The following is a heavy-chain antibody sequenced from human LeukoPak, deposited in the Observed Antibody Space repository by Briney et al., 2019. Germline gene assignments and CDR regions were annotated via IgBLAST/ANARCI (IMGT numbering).Heavy chain of an antibody. CDR1: GFIFDDYA. V-gene: IGHV3-43*02. CDR3: ARSGDSSKGFNDAFDI. CDR2: ITGDGAGT. J-gene: IGHJ3*02. Sequence: GGSLRLSCAASGFIFDDYAMHWVRQAPGKGLEWVSPITGDGAGTYYADSVKGRFTISRDNSKNTLYLQMNSLRAEDTAVYYCARSGDSSKGFNDAFDIWGQGTMVTVSS. D-gene: IGHD2-21*02.